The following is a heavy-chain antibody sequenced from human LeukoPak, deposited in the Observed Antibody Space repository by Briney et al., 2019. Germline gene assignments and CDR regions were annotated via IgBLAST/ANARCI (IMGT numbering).Heavy chain of an antibody. CDR1: GGSISSSSYY. Sequence: SETLSLTCTVSGGSISSSSYYWGWIRQPPGKGLEWIGSIYYSGSTYYNPSLKSRVTISVDTSKNQFSLKLSSVTAADTAVYYCATPGAPRGSYYDYWGQGTLVTVSS. CDR3: ATPGAPRGSYYDY. V-gene: IGHV4-39*01. CDR2: IYYSGST. D-gene: IGHD1-26*01. J-gene: IGHJ4*02.